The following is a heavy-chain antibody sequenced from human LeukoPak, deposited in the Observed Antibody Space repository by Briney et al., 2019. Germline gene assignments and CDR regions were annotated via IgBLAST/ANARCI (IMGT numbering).Heavy chain of an antibody. CDR2: MNPNSGHT. CDR3: ARGSKGWNSKRIFDY. V-gene: IGHV1-8*03. J-gene: IGHJ4*02. D-gene: IGHD1-7*01. Sequence: ASVKVSCKASGYTFTSYDINWVRQATGQGLEWMGWMNPNSGHTGYAQKFQGRVTITTNTSISTAYMELSSLRSEDTAVYYCARGSKGWNSKRIFDYWGQGTLVTVSS. CDR1: GYTFTSYD.